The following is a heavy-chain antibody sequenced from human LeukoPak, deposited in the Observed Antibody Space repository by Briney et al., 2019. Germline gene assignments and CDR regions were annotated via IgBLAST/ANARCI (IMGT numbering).Heavy chain of an antibody. CDR3: ARHPRDGATTYFDY. Sequence: SETLSLTCTVSGGSISSSGYYWGWIRQPPGKGLEWIGSVYYSGSTYYNPSLKSRVTISVDTSKNQLSLKVTSVTAADTAVYYCARHPRDGATTYFDYWGQGTLVTVSS. V-gene: IGHV4-39*01. CDR2: VYYSGST. J-gene: IGHJ4*02. CDR1: GGSISSSGYY. D-gene: IGHD5-24*01.